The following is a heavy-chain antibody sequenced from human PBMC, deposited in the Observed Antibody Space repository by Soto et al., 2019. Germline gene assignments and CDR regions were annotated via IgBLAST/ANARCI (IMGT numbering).Heavy chain of an antibody. J-gene: IGHJ4*02. CDR2: IYYSGST. Sequence: QVQLQESGPGLVKPSETLSLTCTVSSGSISRYYWSWFRQPPGKGLEWIGDIYYSGSTNYNPSLRSRVTISVDTSRNQFSLRLRSVSAADTAVYYCARAKYFDYWGQGTLVTVSS. CDR3: ARAKYFDY. V-gene: IGHV4-59*01. CDR1: SGSISRYY.